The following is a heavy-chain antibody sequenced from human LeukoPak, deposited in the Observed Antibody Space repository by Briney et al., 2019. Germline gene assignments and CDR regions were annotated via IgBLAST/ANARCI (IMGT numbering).Heavy chain of an antibody. Sequence: SETLSLTCTVSGGSISTYYCSWIRQPPGKGLEWIGYIYYSGSTNYNPSLKSRVTISVDTSKNQFSLKLSSVTAADTAVYYCARGATTLSYFDSWGQGTLVTVSS. D-gene: IGHD2-15*01. CDR3: ARGATTLSYFDS. CDR2: IYYSGST. CDR1: GGSISTYY. J-gene: IGHJ4*02. V-gene: IGHV4-59*01.